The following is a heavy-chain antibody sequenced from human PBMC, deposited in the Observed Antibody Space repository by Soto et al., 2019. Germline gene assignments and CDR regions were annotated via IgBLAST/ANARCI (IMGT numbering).Heavy chain of an antibody. J-gene: IGHJ4*02. V-gene: IGHV4-31*01. CDR2: IYYSGIT. Sequence: TLSLTCTVSGGSISSGVYYWSWIRQHPGKGLEWIGYIYYSGITYYNPSFKSLATISVDTSKNQFSLKLSSVTAADTAVYYCAREVFGDYSYFDYWGQGALVTVSS. D-gene: IGHD4-17*01. CDR3: AREVFGDYSYFDY. CDR1: GGSISSGVYY.